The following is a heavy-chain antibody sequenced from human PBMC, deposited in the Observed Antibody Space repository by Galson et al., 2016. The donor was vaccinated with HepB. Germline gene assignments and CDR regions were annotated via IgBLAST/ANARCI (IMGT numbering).Heavy chain of an antibody. D-gene: IGHD2-8*02. CDR2: ISAGNGNT. CDR3: ARVNRWGGLVDSLWY. J-gene: IGHJ4*02. V-gene: IGHV1-3*01. CDR1: GYTFTSYA. Sequence: LVKVSCKASGYTFTSYALHWVRQAPGQSLEWMGWISAGNGNTKYSHNFQGRVTITRDTSATIAYMELSSLRSEDTAVYYCARVNRWGGLVDSLWYWGQGTLVTVSS.